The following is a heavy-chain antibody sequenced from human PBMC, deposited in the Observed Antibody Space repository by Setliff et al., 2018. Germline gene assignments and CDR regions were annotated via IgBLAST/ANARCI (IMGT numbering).Heavy chain of an antibody. Sequence: ASVKVSCKTSGYTFTDYYIHWVRQAPGQGLEWMGWINPNGGSTNYAQRFQGRLTVTRDTSISTAYMELSRLRHDDPAVYYCARDPLPKHYDVVTGYYSAPNYYYMDVWGKGTTVTVSS. CDR1: GYTFTDYY. V-gene: IGHV1-2*02. CDR2: INPNGGST. CDR3: ARDPLPKHYDVVTGYYSAPNYYYMDV. J-gene: IGHJ6*03. D-gene: IGHD3-9*01.